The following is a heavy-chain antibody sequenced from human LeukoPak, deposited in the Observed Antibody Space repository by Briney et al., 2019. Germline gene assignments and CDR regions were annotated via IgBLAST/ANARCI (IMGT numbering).Heavy chain of an antibody. J-gene: IGHJ4*02. D-gene: IGHD3-22*01. V-gene: IGHV4-34*01. CDR1: GGSFSGYY. Sequence: RSSETLSLTCAVYGGSFSGYYWSWIRQPPGKGLEWIGEINHSGSTNYNPSLKSRVTISVDTSKNQFSLKLSSVTAADTAAYYCARGRTMIVVVPRPYFDYWGQGTLVTVSS. CDR3: ARGRTMIVVVPRPYFDY. CDR2: INHSGST.